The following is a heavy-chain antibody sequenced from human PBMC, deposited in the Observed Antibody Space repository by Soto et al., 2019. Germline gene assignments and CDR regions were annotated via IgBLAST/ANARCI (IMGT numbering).Heavy chain of an antibody. CDR3: ARRGIVARMGYGMDV. CDR2: IYPGDSDT. J-gene: IGHJ6*02. CDR1: GYSFTSYW. D-gene: IGHD6-6*01. Sequence: PGESLKISCKGSGYSFTSYWIGWVRQMPGKGLEWMGIIYPGDSDTRYSPSFQGQVTISADKSISTAYLQWSSLKASDTAMYYCARRGIVARMGYGMDVWGQGTTVTVSS. V-gene: IGHV5-51*01.